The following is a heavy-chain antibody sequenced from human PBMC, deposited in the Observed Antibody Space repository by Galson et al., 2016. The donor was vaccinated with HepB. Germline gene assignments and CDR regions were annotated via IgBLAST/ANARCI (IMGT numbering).Heavy chain of an antibody. CDR1: GYTFTDYY. Sequence: SVKVSCKASGYTFTDYYLHWVRQAPGQGLEWMGRINPNSIARNYAGKFQDRVIMTRDTSINTAYVELKCLTYDDTAVYYCARVNGAVIGARGEGMDVWGQGTTVTV. J-gene: IGHJ6*02. CDR2: INPNSIAR. CDR3: ARVNGAVIGARGEGMDV. V-gene: IGHV1-2*06. D-gene: IGHD3-16*01.